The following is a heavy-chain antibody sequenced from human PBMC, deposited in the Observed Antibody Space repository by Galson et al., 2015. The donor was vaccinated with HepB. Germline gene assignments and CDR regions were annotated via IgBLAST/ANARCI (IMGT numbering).Heavy chain of an antibody. Sequence: SLRLSCASSGFSFSSYAMNWVRQAPGKGLEWVSGISSSGGGIDYADSVKGRFTISRDNSNNTLFLQMNSLRVGDTAVYYCARDISSGFYFPLDLWGQGTLVTVSS. V-gene: IGHV3-23*01. D-gene: IGHD3-22*01. J-gene: IGHJ5*02. CDR1: GFSFSSYA. CDR3: ARDISSGFYFPLDL. CDR2: ISSSGGGI.